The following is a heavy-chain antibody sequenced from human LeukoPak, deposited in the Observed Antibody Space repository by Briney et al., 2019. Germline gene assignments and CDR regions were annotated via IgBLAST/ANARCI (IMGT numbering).Heavy chain of an antibody. CDR1: GFSLSTGGVG. Sequence: SGPTLVNPTPPLTLTCTFSGFSLSTGGVGVGWIRQPPGKALEWLALIYWDDDKRYSPSLKSRLSIVKDTSNNLVVLTMTNMDPVDTATYYCAHRLGGNGWNEGYFQYWGQGILVTVSS. V-gene: IGHV2-5*02. J-gene: IGHJ1*01. CDR2: IYWDDDK. CDR3: AHRLGGNGWNEGYFQY. D-gene: IGHD1-1*01.